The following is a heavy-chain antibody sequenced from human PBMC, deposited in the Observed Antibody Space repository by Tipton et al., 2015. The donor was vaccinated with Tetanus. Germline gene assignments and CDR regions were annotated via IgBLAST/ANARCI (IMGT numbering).Heavy chain of an antibody. CDR3: ASANFDFSKKGPFDS. CDR1: GGSLRSGDHY. D-gene: IGHD3-3*01. CDR2: ISASGST. V-gene: IGHV4-61*08. J-gene: IGHJ4*02. Sequence: TLSLTCTVSGGSLRSGDHYWSWIRQPPGKGLEWLAYISASGSTNSNYSLKSRITISRDTSKNQFSLKLASVTAADTAVYFCASANFDFSKKGPFDSWGQGILVIVSA.